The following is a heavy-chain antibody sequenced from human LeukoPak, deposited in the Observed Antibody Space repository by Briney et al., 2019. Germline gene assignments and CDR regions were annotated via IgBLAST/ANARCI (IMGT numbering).Heavy chain of an antibody. J-gene: IGHJ4*02. Sequence: SETLSLTRTVSGVSINSGGYYWTWIRQHPGKGLEWIGYIYYRGSTYYNPPLKSRVTISVDTSENQFSLKLNSVTAADTAVYYCARGTAAAGQNFDCWGQGTLVTVSS. D-gene: IGHD6-13*01. V-gene: IGHV4-31*03. CDR1: GVSINSGGYY. CDR3: ARGTAAAGQNFDC. CDR2: IYYRGST.